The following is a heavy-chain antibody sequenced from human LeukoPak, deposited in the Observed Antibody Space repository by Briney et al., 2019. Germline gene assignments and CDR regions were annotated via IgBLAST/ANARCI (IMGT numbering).Heavy chain of an antibody. CDR1: GFTFSDHY. Sequence: GGSLRLSCAASGFTFSDHYMDWVRQARGKGLEWVGRTRNKAHSYTTEYAASVKGRFTISRDDSKNSLYLQMNSLKIEDTAVYYCARYLVGASDLYYFDYWGQGTLVTVSS. CDR3: ARYLVGASDLYYFDY. CDR2: TRNKAHSYTT. V-gene: IGHV3-72*01. J-gene: IGHJ4*02. D-gene: IGHD1-26*01.